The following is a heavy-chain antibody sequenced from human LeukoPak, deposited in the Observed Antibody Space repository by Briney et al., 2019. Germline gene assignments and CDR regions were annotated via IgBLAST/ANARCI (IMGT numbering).Heavy chain of an antibody. CDR1: GGSISSGSYY. D-gene: IGHD6-13*01. CDR2: IYTSGST. V-gene: IGHV4-61*02. Sequence: PSQTLSLTCTVSGGSISSGSYYWSWIWQPAGNGLEWIGRIYTSGSTNYNPSLKSRVTISVDTSKNQFSLKLSSVTAADTAVYYCARDGEGHSSSWQVSHYMDVWGKGTTVTVSS. J-gene: IGHJ6*03. CDR3: ARDGEGHSSSWQVSHYMDV.